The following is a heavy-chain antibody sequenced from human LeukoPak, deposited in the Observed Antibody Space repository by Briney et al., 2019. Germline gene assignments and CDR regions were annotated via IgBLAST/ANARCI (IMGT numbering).Heavy chain of an antibody. CDR2: IIPIFGTA. V-gene: IGHV1-69*06. CDR3: ARGVYSSGWSFDY. D-gene: IGHD6-19*01. CDR1: GGTFSSYA. J-gene: IGHJ4*02. Sequence: SVKVSCKASGGTFSSYAISWVRQAPGQGLEWMGGIIPIFGTANYAQKFQGRVTITADKSTSTAYMELSSLRSEDMAVYYCARGVYSSGWSFDYWGQGTLVTVSS.